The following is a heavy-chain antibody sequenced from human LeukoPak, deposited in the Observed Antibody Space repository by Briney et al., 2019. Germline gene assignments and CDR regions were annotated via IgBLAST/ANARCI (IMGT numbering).Heavy chain of an antibody. V-gene: IGHV3-30*02. CDR1: GFTFSSYG. Sequence: GGSLRLSCAASGFTFSSYGMHWVRQAPGKGLEWVAFIRYDGSNKYYADSVKGRFTISRDNSKNTLYLQMNSLRAEDTAVYYCAKVAEFNGVLYFDYWGQGTLVTVSS. CDR2: IRYDGSNK. J-gene: IGHJ4*02. CDR3: AKVAEFNGVLYFDY. D-gene: IGHD3-10*01.